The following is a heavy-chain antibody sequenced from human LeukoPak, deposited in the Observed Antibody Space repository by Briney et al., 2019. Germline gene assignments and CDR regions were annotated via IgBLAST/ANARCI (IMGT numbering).Heavy chain of an antibody. CDR3: ARDLCWGCFDD. CDR2: ISGSGGST. CDR1: GFTFSSYA. V-gene: IGHV3-23*01. Sequence: GGSLRLSCAASGFTFSSYAMSWVRQAPGKGLEWVSGISGSGGSTYYADSVKGRFTISRDNSRNTLYLQMNSLRVDDTAVYYCARDLCWGCFDDWGQGNQVTVSS. J-gene: IGHJ4*02. D-gene: IGHD3-10*02.